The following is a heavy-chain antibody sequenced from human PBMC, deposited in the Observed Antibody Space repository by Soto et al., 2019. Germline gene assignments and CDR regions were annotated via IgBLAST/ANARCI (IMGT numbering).Heavy chain of an antibody. CDR1: GGSISSGGYY. CDR2: IYYSGST. CDR3: ARGPLTRSLTSSSGYYYYYMDV. J-gene: IGHJ6*03. V-gene: IGHV4-31*03. Sequence: QVQLQESGPGLVKPSQTLSLTCTVSGGSISSGGYYWSWIRQHPGKGLEWIGYIYYSGSTYYNPSLKSRVTISVDTSKNQFSRKLSSVTAADTAVYYCARGPLTRSLTSSSGYYYYYMDVWGKGTTVTVSS. D-gene: IGHD6-25*01.